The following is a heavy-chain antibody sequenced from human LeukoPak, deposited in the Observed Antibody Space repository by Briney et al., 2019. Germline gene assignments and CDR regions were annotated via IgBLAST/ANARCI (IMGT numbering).Heavy chain of an antibody. CDR1: GFTFSSYA. J-gene: IGHJ6*04. Sequence: GGSLRLSCAASGFTFSSYAMHWVCQAPGKGLEWVAVISYDGSNKYYADSVKGRFTISRDNSKNTLYLQMNSLRAEDTAVNYCARDRAYDPRTRRGYGMDVWGKGTTVTVSS. V-gene: IGHV3-30*04. CDR2: ISYDGSNK. CDR3: ARDRAYDPRTRRGYGMDV. D-gene: IGHD3-3*01.